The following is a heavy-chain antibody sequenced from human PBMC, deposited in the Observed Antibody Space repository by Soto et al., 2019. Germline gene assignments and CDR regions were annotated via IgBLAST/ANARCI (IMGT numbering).Heavy chain of an antibody. CDR2: ITSSSSYT. CDR3: ARGLGGSFGVPTFDY. V-gene: IGHV3-11*05. J-gene: IGHJ4*02. CDR1: GFTFGDYY. D-gene: IGHD2-8*01. Sequence: QVQLVESGGGLVKPGGSLRLSCAASGFTFGDYYMSWIRQAPGKGLEWVSYITSSSSYTNYADSVKGRFTISRDNAKISLYLQMNSLRAEDTAVYYCARGLGGSFGVPTFDYWGQGILGTVSS.